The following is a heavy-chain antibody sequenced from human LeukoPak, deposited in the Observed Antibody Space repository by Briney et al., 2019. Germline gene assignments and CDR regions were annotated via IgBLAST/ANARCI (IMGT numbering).Heavy chain of an antibody. J-gene: IGHJ5*02. D-gene: IGHD3-22*01. CDR3: AGLGASGNGYLSWFDP. V-gene: IGHV4-59*01. CDR1: GGSISSYY. CDR2: IYYSGST. Sequence: SETLSLTCTASGGSISSYYWSWIRQPPGKGLEWIGYIYYSGSTNYNPSLKSRVTISVDTSKNQFSLKLSSVTAADTAVYYCAGLGASGNGYLSWFDPWGQGTLVTVSS.